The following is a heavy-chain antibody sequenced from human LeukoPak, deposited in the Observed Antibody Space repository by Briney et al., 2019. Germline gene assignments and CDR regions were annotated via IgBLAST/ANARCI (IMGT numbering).Heavy chain of an antibody. CDR3: AHSPPNWSGYELYPRAWFDP. D-gene: IGHD5-12*01. Sequence: SGPTLVNPTQTLTLTCTFSGFSLSTSGVGVGWIRQPPGKALEWLALIYWNDDKRYSPSLKSRLTVTKDTSKNQVVLTMTNMDPVDTATYYCAHSPPNWSGYELYPRAWFDPWGQGTLVTVSS. CDR2: IYWNDDK. J-gene: IGHJ5*02. CDR1: GFSLSTSGVG. V-gene: IGHV2-5*01.